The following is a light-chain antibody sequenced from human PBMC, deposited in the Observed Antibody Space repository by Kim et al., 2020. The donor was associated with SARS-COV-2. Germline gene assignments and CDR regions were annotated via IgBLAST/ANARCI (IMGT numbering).Light chain of an antibody. CDR2: DAS. CDR1: QSVTTY. V-gene: IGKV3-11*01. Sequence: EIVLTQSPATLSLSPGERATLSCRASQSVTTYLAWYQQRPGKAPRLLIYDASNRASGIPARFSGSGYGTDFTLTISSLEPEDFAVYYCHHRIDWPLTFGGGTKVEIK. J-gene: IGKJ4*01. CDR3: HHRIDWPLT.